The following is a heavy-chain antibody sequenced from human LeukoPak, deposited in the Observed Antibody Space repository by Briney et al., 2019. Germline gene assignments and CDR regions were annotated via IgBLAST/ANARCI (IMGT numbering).Heavy chain of an antibody. Sequence: SVKVSCEVSGGTFCSYVVSCVRQAPGQGLEWMGGIIPIFGTANYAQKFQGRVTITADESTSTAYMELSSLRSEDTAVYYCARRTAMDSYFDYWGQGTLVTVSS. CDR1: GGTFCSYV. CDR3: ARRTAMDSYFDY. CDR2: IIPIFGTA. V-gene: IGHV1-69*13. J-gene: IGHJ4*02. D-gene: IGHD5-18*01.